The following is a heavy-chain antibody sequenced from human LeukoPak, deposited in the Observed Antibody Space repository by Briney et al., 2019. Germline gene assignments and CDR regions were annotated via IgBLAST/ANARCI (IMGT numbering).Heavy chain of an antibody. CDR1: GGSISSYY. D-gene: IGHD5-18*01. J-gene: IGHJ5*02. CDR3: ARGHGRGYSYGPYNWCDP. CDR2: IHYSGSN. Sequence: SETLSLTCTVSGGSISSYYWSWIRQPPGKGLEWIGYIHYSGSNNYNPSFKNRVTISVDTSKNQFSRKLSTVTAADTAVYYCARGHGRGYSYGPYNWCDPWGQGTLVTVSS. V-gene: IGHV4-59*01.